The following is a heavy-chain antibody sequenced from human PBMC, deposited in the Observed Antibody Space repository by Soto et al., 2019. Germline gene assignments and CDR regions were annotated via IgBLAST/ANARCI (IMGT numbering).Heavy chain of an antibody. J-gene: IGHJ3*01. CDR1: GFTFGDNL. Sequence: QVQLVQSGAEVRKPGASVNISCWASGFTFGDNLINWVRQAPGQSLEWMGWINPDNGDTGYSQTFQGKVTISRHSAVSIVYVEVTDPTTENTAVYYRARDKLPIGPRAHDASGVCCQATMVTVSS. V-gene: IGHV1-3*01. CDR3: ARDKLPIGPRAHDASGV. D-gene: IGHD1-1*01. CDR2: INPDNGDT.